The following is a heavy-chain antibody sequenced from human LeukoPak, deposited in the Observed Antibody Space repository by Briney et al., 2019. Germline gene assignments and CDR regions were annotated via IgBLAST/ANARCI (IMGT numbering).Heavy chain of an antibody. Sequence: PSETLSLTCTVSGGSISSYCWSWIRQPPGKGLEWIGYIYYSGSTNYNPSLKSRVTISVDTSKNQFSLKLTSVTAADTAVYYCASLYYGSESCDHWGQGTLVTVSS. V-gene: IGHV4-59*01. CDR2: IYYSGST. D-gene: IGHD3-10*01. J-gene: IGHJ4*02. CDR1: GGSISSYC. CDR3: ASLYYGSESCDH.